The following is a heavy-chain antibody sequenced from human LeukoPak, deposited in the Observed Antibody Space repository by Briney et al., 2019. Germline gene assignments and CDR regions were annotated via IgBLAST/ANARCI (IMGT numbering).Heavy chain of an antibody. CDR1: GYSISSGYY. D-gene: IGHD3-10*01. J-gene: IGHJ4*02. Sequence: SETLSLTCTVSGYSISSGYYWGWIRQSPGKGLEWIGSIYYSGSTYYNPSLKSRVTISVDTSKNQFSLKLSSVTAADTAVYYCARTRYYYNSRGYGAPYYFDYWGQGTLVTVSS. V-gene: IGHV4-38-2*02. CDR2: IYYSGST. CDR3: ARTRYYYNSRGYGAPYYFDY.